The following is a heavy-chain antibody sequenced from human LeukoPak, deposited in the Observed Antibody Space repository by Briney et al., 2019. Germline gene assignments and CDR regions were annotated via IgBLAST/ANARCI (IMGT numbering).Heavy chain of an antibody. D-gene: IGHD5-18*01. CDR2: IYYSGST. CDR1: GASISTSY. J-gene: IGHJ6*03. V-gene: IGHV4-39*01. Sequence: SETLSLTCTVSGASISTSYWGWIRQPPGKGLEWIGSIYYSGSTYYNPSLKSRVTISVDTSKNQFSLKLSSVTAADTAVYYCARTAQLWSSSRQDYYYYYMDVWGKGTTVTISS. CDR3: ARTAQLWSSSRQDYYYYYMDV.